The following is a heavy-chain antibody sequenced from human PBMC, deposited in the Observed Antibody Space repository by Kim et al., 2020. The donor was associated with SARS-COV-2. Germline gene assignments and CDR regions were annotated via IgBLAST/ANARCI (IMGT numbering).Heavy chain of an antibody. V-gene: IGHV3-33*01. CDR3: APDPVDFGGGGY. J-gene: IGHJ4*02. D-gene: IGHD3-10*01. Sequence: YADAVKGRFTTSRDNSKNTLYLQRNSQRAEDTAVYYWAPDPVDFGGGGYWGQGTLVTVSS.